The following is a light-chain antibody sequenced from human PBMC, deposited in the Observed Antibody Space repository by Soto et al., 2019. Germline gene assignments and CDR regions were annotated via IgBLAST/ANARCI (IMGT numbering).Light chain of an antibody. CDR3: ASWDSSLYGVV. Sequence: QSVLTQPPSLSAAPGQKVTISCSGSSSNIGKNFVSWYQQFPGTAPKVLIYENNKRLSGIPDRFSGSKSGTSVTLGITGLQTGDEAFYYCASWDSSLYGVVFGGGTKVTVL. J-gene: IGLJ2*01. V-gene: IGLV1-51*02. CDR2: ENN. CDR1: SSNIGKNF.